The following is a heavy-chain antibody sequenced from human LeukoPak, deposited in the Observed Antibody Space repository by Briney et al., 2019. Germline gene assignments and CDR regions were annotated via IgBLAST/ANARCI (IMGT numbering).Heavy chain of an antibody. V-gene: IGHV1-69*06. CDR2: IIPIFGTA. J-gene: IGHJ3*02. Sequence: ASVKVSCKASGGTFSSYAISWVRQAPGQGLEWMGGIIPIFGTANYAQKFQGRVTITADKSTSTAYMELSSLRSEDTAVYYCARDRSPTSVDAFDIWGQGTMVTVSS. CDR3: ARDRSPTSVDAFDI. CDR1: GGTFSSYA. D-gene: IGHD2/OR15-2a*01.